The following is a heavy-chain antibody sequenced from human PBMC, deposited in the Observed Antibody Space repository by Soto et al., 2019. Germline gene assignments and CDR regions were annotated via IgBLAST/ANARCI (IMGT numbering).Heavy chain of an antibody. J-gene: IGHJ6*02. D-gene: IGHD3-9*01. CDR3: ASQVDIFTGYYESFYYYCGMGV. CDR1: GGSISSTNYY. CDR2: IYYSGST. Sequence: QLQLQESGPGLVKPSETLSLTCTVSGGSISSTNYYWGWIRQPPGKGREWIGSIYYSGSTYYNPSLKSRVTISVDTSKNQFSLKLSSVTAADSAVYCCASQVDIFTGYYESFYYYCGMGVWGQGTTVTVSS. V-gene: IGHV4-39*01.